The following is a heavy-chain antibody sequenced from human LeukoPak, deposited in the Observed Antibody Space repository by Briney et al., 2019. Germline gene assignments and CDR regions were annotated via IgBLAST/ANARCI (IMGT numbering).Heavy chain of an antibody. CDR3: ATDRGWRTSGYYLYYFEY. D-gene: IGHD3-3*01. CDR2: IYSGGST. V-gene: IGHV3-53*01. CDR1: GFTISNNY. J-gene: IGHJ4*02. Sequence: GGSLRLSCAASGFTISNNYMNWVRQAPGKGLEWVSVIYSGGSTYYADSVKDRFSISRDNTMNSLYLQMSSLRAEDTAVYYCATDRGWRTSGYYLYYFEYWGQGTLVTFSS.